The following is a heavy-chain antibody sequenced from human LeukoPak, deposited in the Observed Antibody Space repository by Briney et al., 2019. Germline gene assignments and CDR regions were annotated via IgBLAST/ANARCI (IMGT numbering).Heavy chain of an antibody. V-gene: IGHV3-23*01. J-gene: IGHJ4*02. D-gene: IGHD3-3*01. CDR3: ASEYSYDFWSGYPEDY. CDR1: GFTFSSYA. Sequence: GGSLRLSCAASGFTFSSYAMSWVRQAPGKGLEWVSAISGSGGSTYYADSVKGRFTISRDNSKNTLYLQMNSLRAEDTAVYYCASEYSYDFWSGYPEDYWGQGTLVTVSS. CDR2: ISGSGGST.